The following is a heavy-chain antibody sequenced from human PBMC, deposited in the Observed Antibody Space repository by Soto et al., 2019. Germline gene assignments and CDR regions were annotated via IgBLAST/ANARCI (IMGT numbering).Heavy chain of an antibody. CDR1: GGSIMSGDSY. V-gene: IGHV4-30-4*01. D-gene: IGHD3-22*01. CDR2: IYYSGST. Sequence: SETLSLTCPVSGGSIMSGDSYWSWIRQPPGKGLEWIGYIYYSGSTYYNPSLKSRVTISLDTSKNQFSLNLSSVTAADTAVYYCARTHYSDRSGTDYWGQGTLVTVSS. CDR3: ARTHYSDRSGTDY. J-gene: IGHJ4*02.